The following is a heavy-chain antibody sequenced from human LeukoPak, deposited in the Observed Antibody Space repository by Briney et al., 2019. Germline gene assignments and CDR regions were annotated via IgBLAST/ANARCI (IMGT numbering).Heavy chain of an antibody. J-gene: IGHJ4*02. CDR2: IGGSGTRT. CDR1: GFTFTTYG. Sequence: GGSLRLSCSASGFTFTTYGMNWVRQAPGKGLEWVSGIGGSGTRTYYADSVKGRFTISRDNTKNTLYLQMNSLRADDTAVYYCAKASRRHCGSTVCYTLDYWGQGTLVTVSS. D-gene: IGHD2-2*02. V-gene: IGHV3-23*01. CDR3: AKASRRHCGSTVCYTLDY.